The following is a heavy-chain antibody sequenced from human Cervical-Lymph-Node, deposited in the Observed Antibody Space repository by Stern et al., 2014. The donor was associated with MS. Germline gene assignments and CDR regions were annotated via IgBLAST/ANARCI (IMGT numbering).Heavy chain of an antibody. D-gene: IGHD1-26*01. Sequence: MQLVESGPEVRKPGTSVKVSCTASGFTFNNSAVQWVRQARGQSLEWIGWIVVGSGNTIYAQQFQERVTISRDMSTNTAYMALSSLRSEDTAVYYCATGILGATPLFAHWGQGSLVTVSS. CDR1: GFTFNNSA. CDR2: IVVGSGNT. CDR3: ATGILGATPLFAH. J-gene: IGHJ4*02. V-gene: IGHV1-58*01.